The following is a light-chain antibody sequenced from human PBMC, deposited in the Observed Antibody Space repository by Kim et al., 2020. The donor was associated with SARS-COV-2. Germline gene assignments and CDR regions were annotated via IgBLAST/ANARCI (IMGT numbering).Light chain of an antibody. J-gene: IGLJ1*01. Sequence: QSALTQPASMSGSPGQSITISCSGTSGDIGNYNAVSWYQQRAGKAPRLIIFDVRDRPSGVSTRFSGSKSGNMASLTISGLQSEDEADYYCCCSTTNSLDYVFGSVTKVTVL. CDR2: DVR. CDR3: CCSTTNSLDYV. V-gene: IGLV2-14*03. CDR1: SGDIGNYNA.